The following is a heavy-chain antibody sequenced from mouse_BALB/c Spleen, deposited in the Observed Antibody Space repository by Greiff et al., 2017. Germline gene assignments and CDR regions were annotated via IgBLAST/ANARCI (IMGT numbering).Heavy chain of an antibody. CDR1: GFSLTSYG. CDR2: IWSGGST. V-gene: IGHV2-2*02. J-gene: IGHJ1*01. Sequence: VKLQQSGPGLVQPSQSLSITCTVSGFSLTSYGVHWVRQSPGKGLEWLGVIWSGGSTDYNAAFISRLSISKDNSKSQVFFKMNSLQANDTAIYYCAREYGNYDWYFDVWGAGTTVTVSS. D-gene: IGHD2-1*01. CDR3: AREYGNYDWYFDV.